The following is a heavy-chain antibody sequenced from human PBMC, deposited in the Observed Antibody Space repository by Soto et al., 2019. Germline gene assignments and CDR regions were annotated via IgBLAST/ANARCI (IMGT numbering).Heavy chain of an antibody. CDR2: IRSKAYGGTT. D-gene: IGHD2-2*01. V-gene: IGHV3-49*03. Sequence: GGSLRLSCTASGFTFGDHGMSWFRQAPGKGLEWVGFIRSKAYGGTTAYAASVKGRFTISRDDSKSIAYLQMNSLRTEDTAVYYCTRATYCSSISCYDGDYYYYYGMDVWGQGTTVTVSS. J-gene: IGHJ6*02. CDR3: TRATYCSSISCYDGDYYYYYGMDV. CDR1: GFTFGDHG.